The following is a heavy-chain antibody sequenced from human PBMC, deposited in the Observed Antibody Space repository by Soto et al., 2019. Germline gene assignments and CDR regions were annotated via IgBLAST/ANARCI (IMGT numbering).Heavy chain of an antibody. CDR3: ARGPGGPDGPGDY. V-gene: IGHV1-3*01. J-gene: IGHJ4*02. CDR2: INAGNGNT. D-gene: IGHD2-15*01. Sequence: ASVKVSFKAAGYTFTSYAMPWVRQAPGQRLEWMGWINAGNGNTKYSQKFQGRVTITRDTSASTAYMDLSSLRSEDTAVYYCARGPGGPDGPGDYWGQGTLVTVS. CDR1: GYTFTSYA.